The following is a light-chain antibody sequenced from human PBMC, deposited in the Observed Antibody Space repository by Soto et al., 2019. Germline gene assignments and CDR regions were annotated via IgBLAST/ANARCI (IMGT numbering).Light chain of an antibody. Sequence: DIQMTQSPSSLSVSVGDRVTITCRASHGIGTSLGWFQQHPGKAPKSLIYSASTLQVGVPSRFSGSGSGTDFTRTISSLQPEDFATYYCQQYATYPRTFGQGTKVEVK. CDR3: QQYATYPRT. J-gene: IGKJ1*01. CDR2: SAS. CDR1: HGIGTS. V-gene: IGKV1-16*01.